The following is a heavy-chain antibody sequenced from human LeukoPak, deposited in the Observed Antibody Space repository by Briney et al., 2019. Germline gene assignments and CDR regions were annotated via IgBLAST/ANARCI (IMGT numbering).Heavy chain of an antibody. CDR3: AREPSTYCSSTSCRIGFYGMDV. CDR2: INPNSGGT. J-gene: IGHJ6*02. V-gene: IGHV1-2*02. Sequence: ASVKVSCKASGYTFTGYYMHWVRQAPGQGLEWMGWINPNSGGTNYAQRFQGRVTMTRDTSISTAYMELSRLRSDDTAVYYRAREPSTYCSSTSCRIGFYGMDVWGQGTTVTVSS. D-gene: IGHD2-2*01. CDR1: GYTFTGYY.